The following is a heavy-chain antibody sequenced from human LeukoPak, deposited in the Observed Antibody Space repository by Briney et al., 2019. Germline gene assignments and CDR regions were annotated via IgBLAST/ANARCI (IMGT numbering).Heavy chain of an antibody. Sequence: ASVKVSCQASGYTFTSYGLSWVRQAPGQGLEWMGWISAYNGNTNYAQKLQGRVTMTTDTSTSTAYMELRSLRSDDTAVYYCARENVVPAAIREEPLDYWGQGTLVTVSS. CDR1: GYTFTSYG. J-gene: IGHJ4*02. CDR3: ARENVVPAAIREEPLDY. V-gene: IGHV1-18*01. CDR2: ISAYNGNT. D-gene: IGHD2-2*01.